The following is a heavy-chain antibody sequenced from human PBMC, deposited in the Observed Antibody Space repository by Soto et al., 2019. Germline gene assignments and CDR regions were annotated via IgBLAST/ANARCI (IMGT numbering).Heavy chain of an antibody. V-gene: IGHV3-30*18. Sequence: GSLRLSCAASGFTFSSYGMHWVRQAPGKGLEWVAVVSYDGSNKYYADSVKGRFTISRDNSKNTLYLQMNSLRAEDTAVYYCAKVRTMMAVEDSDAFDIWGQGTMVTVSS. D-gene: IGHD3-22*01. CDR3: AKVRTMMAVEDSDAFDI. J-gene: IGHJ3*02. CDR1: GFTFSSYG. CDR2: VSYDGSNK.